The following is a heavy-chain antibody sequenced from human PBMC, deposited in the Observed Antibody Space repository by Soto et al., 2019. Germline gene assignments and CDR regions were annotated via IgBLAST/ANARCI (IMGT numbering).Heavy chain of an antibody. D-gene: IGHD3-9*01. V-gene: IGHV1-46*01. CDR2: INPSGGST. CDR3: ARDNEDILTGYSLGAFDI. J-gene: IGHJ3*02. CDR1: GYTFTSYY. Sequence: GASVKVSCKASGYTFTSYYMHWVRQAPGQGLEWMGIINPSGGSTSYAQKFQGRVTMTRDTSTSTVYMELSSLRSEDTAVYYCARDNEDILTGYSLGAFDIWGQGTMVNVSS.